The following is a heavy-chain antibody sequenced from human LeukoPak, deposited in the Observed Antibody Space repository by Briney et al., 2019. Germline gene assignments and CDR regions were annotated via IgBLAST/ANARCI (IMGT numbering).Heavy chain of an antibody. V-gene: IGHV4-59*01. CDR3: ARGRSGGDWSDS. J-gene: IGHJ5*01. CDR2: NHYTGST. Sequence: PSETLSLTCTVFGGSISTYYWTWIRQPPGKGLEWIGYNHYTGSTNHNPSLKSRVTMSVDTSKNQVSLKLSSVTAADTAVYYCARGRSGGDWSDSWGQGTLVTVPS. D-gene: IGHD3-10*01. CDR1: GGSISTYY.